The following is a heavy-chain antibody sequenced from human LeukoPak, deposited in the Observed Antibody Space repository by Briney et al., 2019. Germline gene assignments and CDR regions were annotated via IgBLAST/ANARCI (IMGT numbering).Heavy chain of an antibody. CDR1: GYTFTSYD. V-gene: IGHV1-8*01. CDR3: ARGRGYGGILGY. D-gene: IGHD5-12*01. CDR2: MNPNSGNA. Sequence: ASVKVSCKASGYTFTSYDINWVRQATGQGLEWMGWMNPNSGNAGYAQKFQGRVTMTRNTSISTAYMELSSLRSEDTAVYYCARGRGYGGILGYWGQGTLVTVSS. J-gene: IGHJ4*02.